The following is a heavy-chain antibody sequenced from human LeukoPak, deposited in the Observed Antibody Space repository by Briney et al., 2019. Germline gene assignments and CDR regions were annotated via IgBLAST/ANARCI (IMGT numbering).Heavy chain of an antibody. CDR2: VDPEDGET. Sequence: ATVKISCKVSGYTFTDYYMHWVLQAPGKGLEWMGLVDPEDGETIYAEKFQGRVTITADTSTDTAYMELSSLRSEDTAVYYCATNPRYCSSTSCYFPWGQGTLVTVSS. V-gene: IGHV1-69-2*01. CDR3: ATNPRYCSSTSCYFP. J-gene: IGHJ5*02. D-gene: IGHD2-2*01. CDR1: GYTFTDYY.